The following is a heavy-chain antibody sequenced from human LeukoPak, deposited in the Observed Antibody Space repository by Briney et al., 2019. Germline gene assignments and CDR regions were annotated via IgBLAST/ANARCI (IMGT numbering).Heavy chain of an antibody. CDR1: GYIFTNYY. D-gene: IGHD3-10*01. CDR2: INPSGGST. CDR3: ARDHGSAYYRAPRH. J-gene: IGHJ4*02. V-gene: IGHV1-46*01. Sequence: ASVKVSCKASGYIFTNYYMHWVRQAPGQGLGWMGTINPSGGSTTYAQKFQGRVTMTRHTPTSTVYMELSSLRSEHTAVYYCARDHGSAYYRAPRHWGQGTLVTVSS.